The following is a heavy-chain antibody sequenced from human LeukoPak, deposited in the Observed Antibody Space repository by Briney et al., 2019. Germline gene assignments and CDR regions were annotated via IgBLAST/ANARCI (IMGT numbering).Heavy chain of an antibody. CDR1: GFTFSSDW. CDR2: IKQDGSEK. J-gene: IGHJ4*02. D-gene: IGHD2-2*01. Sequence: GGSLRLSCAASGFTFSSDWMSWVRQAPGKGLEWLANIKQDGSEKYYVDSVKGRFTISRDNAKNSLYLQMNSLRAEDTAVYYCARDSVVVVPAAMDRGFDYWGQGTLVTVSS. CDR3: ARDSVVVVPAAMDRGFDY. V-gene: IGHV3-7*03.